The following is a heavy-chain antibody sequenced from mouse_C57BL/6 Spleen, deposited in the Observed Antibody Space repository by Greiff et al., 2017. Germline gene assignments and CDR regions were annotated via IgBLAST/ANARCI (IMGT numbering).Heavy chain of an antibody. Sequence: VQLQQSGAELVKPGASVKISCKASGYAFSSYWMNWVKQRPGKGLEWIGQIYPGDGDTNYNGKFKGKATLTADKSSSTAYMQLSSLTSEDSAVYFCARWGYSYYFDYGGQGTTLTVSS. CDR1: GYAFSSYW. CDR2: IYPGDGDT. J-gene: IGHJ2*01. V-gene: IGHV1-80*01. CDR3: ARWGYSYYFDY. D-gene: IGHD2-3*01.